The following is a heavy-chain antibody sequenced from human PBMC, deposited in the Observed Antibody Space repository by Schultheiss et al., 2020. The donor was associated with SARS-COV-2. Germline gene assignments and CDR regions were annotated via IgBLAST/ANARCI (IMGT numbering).Heavy chain of an antibody. D-gene: IGHD6-19*01. V-gene: IGHV3-23*01. CDR3: TRGREESGSGWISNY. CDR1: GFTFSSYA. Sequence: GGSLRLSCAVSGFTFSSYAMSWVRQAPGKGLEWVSAISCSGGNTYYPDSVKGRFTISRENSKNTVYWQRNCLKTEDTAVYYCTRGREESGSGWISNYWGQGARVTVS. J-gene: IGHJ4*02. CDR2: ISCSGGNT.